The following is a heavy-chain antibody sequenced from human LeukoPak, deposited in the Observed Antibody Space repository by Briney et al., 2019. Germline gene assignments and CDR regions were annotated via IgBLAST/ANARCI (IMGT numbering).Heavy chain of an antibody. CDR3: ARGEAMGFSKSGYSSGWRLYY. CDR1: GYTFTSYA. Sequence: ASVKVSCKASGYTFTSYAMNWVRQAPGQGLEWMGWINTNTGNPTYAQGFTGRFVFSLDTSVSTAYLQISSLKAEDTAVYYCARGEAMGFSKSGYSSGWRLYYWGQGTLVTVSS. D-gene: IGHD6-19*01. J-gene: IGHJ4*02. CDR2: INTNTGNP. V-gene: IGHV7-4-1*02.